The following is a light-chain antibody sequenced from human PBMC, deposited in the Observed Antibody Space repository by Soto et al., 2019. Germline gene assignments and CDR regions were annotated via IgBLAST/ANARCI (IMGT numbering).Light chain of an antibody. CDR3: ATWDDSLNGPV. CDR2: VNN. J-gene: IGLJ2*01. Sequence: QLVLTQPPSASGTPGQRVTISCSGGSSNIGSNTVSWYQQLPGTAPKLVMYVNNQRSSGVPDRFSGSKSGTSASLAISGLQSEDEADYYCATWDDSLNGPVFGVGTMLTVL. V-gene: IGLV1-44*01. CDR1: SSNIGSNT.